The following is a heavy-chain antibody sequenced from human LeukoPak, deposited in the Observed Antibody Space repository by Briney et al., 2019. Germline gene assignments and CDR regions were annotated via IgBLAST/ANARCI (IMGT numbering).Heavy chain of an antibody. CDR2: ISGSGGST. CDR3: ARDESERWYALRDY. D-gene: IGHD6-13*01. Sequence: GGSLRLSCAASGFTFSSYAMSWVRQAPGKGLEWVSAISGSGGSTYYADSVKGRFTISRDNSKNTLYLQMNSLRAEDTAVYYCARDESERWYALRDYWGQGTLVTVSS. J-gene: IGHJ4*02. CDR1: GFTFSSYA. V-gene: IGHV3-23*01.